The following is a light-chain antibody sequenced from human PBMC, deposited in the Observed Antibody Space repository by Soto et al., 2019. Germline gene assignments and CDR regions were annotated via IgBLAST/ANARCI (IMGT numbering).Light chain of an antibody. CDR2: DVT. Sequence: QSVLTQPASVSGSPGQSITISCTGTSSDVGGYNYVFWYQHPPGKAPKLMIYDVTNRPSGVSNRFSGSKSGNTASLTISGLQAEDEADYYCTSYISSSTYVFGTGTKVTVL. CDR1: SSDVGGYNY. V-gene: IGLV2-14*03. J-gene: IGLJ1*01. CDR3: TSYISSSTYV.